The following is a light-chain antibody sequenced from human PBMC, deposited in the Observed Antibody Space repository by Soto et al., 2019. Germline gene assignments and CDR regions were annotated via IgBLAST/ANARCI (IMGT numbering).Light chain of an antibody. CDR1: QRVLYSSNNKNY. J-gene: IGKJ2*01. Sequence: DIVMTQSPDSLAVSLGERATINCKSSQRVLYSSNNKNYLAWYQQKPRQPPKLLIYWASTRESGVPDRFSGSGSGTDFTHTISSLQAEDVAVYYCQQYYSTPYTFGQGTKMEIK. CDR2: WAS. CDR3: QQYYSTPYT. V-gene: IGKV4-1*01.